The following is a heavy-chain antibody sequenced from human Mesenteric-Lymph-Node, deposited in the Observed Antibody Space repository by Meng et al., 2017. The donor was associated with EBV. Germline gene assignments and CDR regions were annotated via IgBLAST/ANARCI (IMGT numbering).Heavy chain of an antibody. V-gene: IGHV4-30-4*01. CDR2: IYYSGST. J-gene: IGHJ4*02. Sequence: QLQESRPGLVKPSQTLSLTCAVSGGSSSSGGYYWSWIRQPPGKGLEWIGYIYYSGSTYYNPSLKSRVTISVDTSKNQFSLKLSSVTAADTAVYYCARGLEVATMSYWGQGTLVTVSS. CDR1: GGSSSSGGYY. D-gene: IGHD5-12*01. CDR3: ARGLEVATMSY.